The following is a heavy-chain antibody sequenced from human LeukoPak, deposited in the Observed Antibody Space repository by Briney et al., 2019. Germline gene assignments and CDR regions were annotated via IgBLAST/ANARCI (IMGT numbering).Heavy chain of an antibody. CDR2: LSGSDGGT. Sequence: GGSLRLSCAASGFTFSSYAMSWVRQAPGKGLECVSILSGSDGGTYYADSVKGRFTISRDNSRNTLYLQMNSLRAEDTAVYYCARDGYCSGGSCYAFDPWGQGTLVTVSS. J-gene: IGHJ5*02. CDR1: GFTFSSYA. D-gene: IGHD2-15*01. CDR3: ARDGYCSGGSCYAFDP. V-gene: IGHV3-23*01.